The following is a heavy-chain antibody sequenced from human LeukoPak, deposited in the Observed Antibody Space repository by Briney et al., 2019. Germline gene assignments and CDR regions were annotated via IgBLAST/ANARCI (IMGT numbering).Heavy chain of an antibody. J-gene: IGHJ4*02. V-gene: IGHV5-51*01. CDR2: IYPGDSDT. CDR3: ARQQYSGSYRFDY. Sequence: GESLKISCKGSGYSFSSYWIGWVRQMPGKGLEWMGIIYPGDSDTSYSPSFQGQVTISADKSISTAYLQWSSLKASDTAMYYCARQQYSGSYRFDYWGQGTLVTVSS. D-gene: IGHD1-26*01. CDR1: GYSFSSYW.